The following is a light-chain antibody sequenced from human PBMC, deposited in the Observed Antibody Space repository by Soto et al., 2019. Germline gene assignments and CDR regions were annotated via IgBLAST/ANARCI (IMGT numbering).Light chain of an antibody. V-gene: IGKV3-20*01. J-gene: IGKJ1*01. CDR1: QSFISN. CDR3: QQYGSSPRT. Sequence: EMVMTQSPATLSVSPGERATLSCRASQSFISNLAWYQQKPGQAPRLLIYGASTRATGIPARFSGSGSGTDFTLTISRLEPEDFAVYYCQQYGSSPRTFGQGTKVDI. CDR2: GAS.